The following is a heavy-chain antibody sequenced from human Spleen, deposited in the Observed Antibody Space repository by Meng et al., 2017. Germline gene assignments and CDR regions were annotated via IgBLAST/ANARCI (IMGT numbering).Heavy chain of an antibody. D-gene: IGHD2-21*02. J-gene: IGHJ5*02. V-gene: IGHV4-31*01. CDR1: GDSFNSGGYY. CDR2: IYYSGST. CDR3: ARGPLTRGDIAWFDP. Sequence: QGQLQGSGPGLVKPSQTLSLTCTLSGDSFNSGGYYWSWIRQHPGKGLEWIGYIYYSGSTYYNPSLKSLLTISVDTSKNQFSLKLSSVTAADTAVYYCARGPLTRGDIAWFDPWGQGTLVTVSS.